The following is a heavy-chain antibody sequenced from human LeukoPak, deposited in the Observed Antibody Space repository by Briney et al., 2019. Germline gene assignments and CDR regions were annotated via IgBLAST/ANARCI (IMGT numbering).Heavy chain of an antibody. V-gene: IGHV3-53*01. CDR2: IYTGGST. J-gene: IGHJ4*02. CDR3: ARDSFSSGWYGYFDN. CDR1: GFSVSKNY. D-gene: IGHD6-19*01. Sequence: GGSLRFSGAASGFSVSKNYLTWVRRPPGTGLEGVSVIYTGGSTYYTDSVEGRFTISRDNSKNTLYLQMNSLRAEDTAVYYCARDSFSSGWYGYFDNWGQGTLVTVSS.